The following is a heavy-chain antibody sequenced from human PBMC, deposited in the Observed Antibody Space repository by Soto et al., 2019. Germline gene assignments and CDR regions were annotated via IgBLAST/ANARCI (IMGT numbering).Heavy chain of an antibody. V-gene: IGHV3-30-3*01. CDR3: ARGSFYDSSGYYFDY. J-gene: IGHJ4*02. Sequence: QVQLVESGGGVVQPGRSLRLSCAASGFTFSSYAMHWVRQAPGKGLEWVAVISYDGSNKYYADSVKGRFTISRDNSKNTLYLQMHSLRAEDTAVYYCARGSFYDSSGYYFDYWGQGTLVTVSS. CDR2: ISYDGSNK. D-gene: IGHD3-22*01. CDR1: GFTFSSYA.